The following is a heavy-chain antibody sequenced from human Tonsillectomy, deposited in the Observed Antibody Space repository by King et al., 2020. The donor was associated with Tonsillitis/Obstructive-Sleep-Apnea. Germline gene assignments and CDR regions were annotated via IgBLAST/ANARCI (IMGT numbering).Heavy chain of an antibody. CDR1: GYTFISYD. CDR3: ARDYYDSSGYYHGYFQD. D-gene: IGHD3-22*01. CDR2: SRPYDGDT. Sequence: QLVQSGAEVKKPGASVKVSCKASGYTFISYDITWVRQAPGQGLEWMGWSRPYDGDTNYAQKLQGRVTMTSDTSTTTAYMELRSLRSDDTAVYYCARDYYDSSGYYHGYFQDWGQGTLVTVSS. J-gene: IGHJ1*01. V-gene: IGHV1-18*01.